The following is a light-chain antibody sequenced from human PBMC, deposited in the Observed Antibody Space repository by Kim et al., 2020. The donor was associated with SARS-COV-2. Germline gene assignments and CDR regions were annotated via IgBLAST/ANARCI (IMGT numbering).Light chain of an antibody. J-gene: IGLJ2*01. Sequence: QSVLTQAPSTSGTPGQRVTISCSGSSSNIGRNYVSWYQHLSGTAPKLLIYKNNQRPSGVSDRFSGSRSATSASLAISGLRSEDEADYYCVAWDDSLSGVLFGGGTQLTVL. CDR3: VAWDDSLSGVL. CDR1: SSNIGRNY. V-gene: IGLV1-47*01. CDR2: KNN.